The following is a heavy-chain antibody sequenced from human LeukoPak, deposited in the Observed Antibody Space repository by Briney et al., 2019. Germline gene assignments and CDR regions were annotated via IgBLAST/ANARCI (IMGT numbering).Heavy chain of an antibody. D-gene: IGHD3-10*01. V-gene: IGHV3-21*04. J-gene: IGHJ6*02. CDR1: GFTFSSFS. CDR3: ARGRGAYYYGSGNGGPYYYYYGMDV. Sequence: PGGSLRLSCAASGFTFSSFSMNWVRQAPGKGLEWVSSISSSSSYIYYADSVKGRFTISRDNAKNSLYLQMNSLRAEDTAVYYCARGRGAYYYGSGNGGPYYYYYGMDVWGQGTTVTVSS. CDR2: ISSSSSYI.